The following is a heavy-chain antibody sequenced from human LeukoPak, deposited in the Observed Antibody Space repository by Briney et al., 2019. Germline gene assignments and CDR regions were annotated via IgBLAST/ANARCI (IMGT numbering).Heavy chain of an antibody. J-gene: IGHJ3*02. CDR3: ARDPPLGKKVGATTKNAFDI. Sequence: GGSLRLSCAASGFTFSSYAMHWVRQAPGKGLEWVAVISYDGSNKYYADSVKGRFTISRDNSKNTLYLQMNSLRAEDTAVYYCARDPPLGKKVGATTKNAFDIWGQGTMVTVSS. D-gene: IGHD1-26*01. CDR2: ISYDGSNK. CDR1: GFTFSSYA. V-gene: IGHV3-30-3*01.